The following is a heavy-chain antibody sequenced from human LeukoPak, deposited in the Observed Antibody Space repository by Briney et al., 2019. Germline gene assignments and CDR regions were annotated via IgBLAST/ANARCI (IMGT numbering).Heavy chain of an antibody. CDR1: GMTFDRHG. Sequence: GGSLRLSCVVSGMTFDRHGVHWVRQPLGKGLEWLAFIKYDGSRTDYEDSVQGRFTVSRDNSKNTLYLEMNSLRAEDTAIYYCVKDTIFTVDPFGYWGQGTLVTVSS. J-gene: IGHJ4*02. CDR3: VKDTIFTVDPFGY. V-gene: IGHV3-30*02. D-gene: IGHD3-3*01. CDR2: IKYDGSRT.